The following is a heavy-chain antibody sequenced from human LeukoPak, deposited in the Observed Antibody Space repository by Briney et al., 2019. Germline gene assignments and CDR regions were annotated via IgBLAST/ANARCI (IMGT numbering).Heavy chain of an antibody. CDR2: IDHSGST. V-gene: IGHV4-34*01. D-gene: IGHD2-2*01. J-gene: IGHJ4*02. CDR3: AKGITKPDPIVVVPAAIRVAQAFDS. CDR1: GGSFSGYD. Sequence: SETLSLTCAVYGGSFSGYDWSWIRQPPGKGLEWIGEIDHSGSTTYNPSLKSRVTISGDTSKNQFSLKLSSVTAADTAVYYCAKGITKPDPIVVVPAAIRVAQAFDSWGQGTLVTVSS.